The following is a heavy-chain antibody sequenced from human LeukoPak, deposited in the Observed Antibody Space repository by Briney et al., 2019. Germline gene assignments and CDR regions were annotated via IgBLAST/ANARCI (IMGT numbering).Heavy chain of an antibody. J-gene: IGHJ4*02. CDR2: SYYTGVT. CDR3: ARLHLDYLDY. CDR1: GGPISDYY. Sequence: SETLSLTCTVSGGPISDYYWSWIRQPPGRGLEWIGYSYYTGVTNYNPSLKSRVSISVDTSKKQFSLNLTSVTTADTAVYYCARLHLDYLDYWGQGAVVTVSS. V-gene: IGHV4-59*01.